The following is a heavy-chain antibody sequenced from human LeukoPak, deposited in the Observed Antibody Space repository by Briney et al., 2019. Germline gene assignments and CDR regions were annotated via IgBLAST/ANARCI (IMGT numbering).Heavy chain of an antibody. V-gene: IGHV1-24*01. CDR2: FDPEDGEP. Sequence: ASVKVSCKVSGYTLSELSIHWVRQAPGKGLEWMGGFDPEDGEPNYAQKFQGRVTMTEDTSTDTAYMQLTSLRSEDTAVYYCATGDMATIDTDGLDIWGQGTMVIVFS. CDR1: GYTLSELS. J-gene: IGHJ3*02. CDR3: ATGDMATIDTDGLDI. D-gene: IGHD5-24*01.